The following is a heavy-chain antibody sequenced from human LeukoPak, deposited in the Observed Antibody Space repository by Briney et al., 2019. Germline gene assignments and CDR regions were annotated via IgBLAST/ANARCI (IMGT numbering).Heavy chain of an antibody. J-gene: IGHJ6*02. CDR1: GFTFSSYA. Sequence: GGSLRLSCAAYGFTFSSYAMSWVRQAPGKGLEWVSAISGSGGSTYYADSVKGRFTISRDNSKNTLYLQMNSLRAEDTAVYYCAKALSPYCSSTSCYSASYYYYYGMDVWGQGTTVTVSS. V-gene: IGHV3-23*01. CDR3: AKALSPYCSSTSCYSASYYYYYGMDV. D-gene: IGHD2-2*01. CDR2: ISGSGGST.